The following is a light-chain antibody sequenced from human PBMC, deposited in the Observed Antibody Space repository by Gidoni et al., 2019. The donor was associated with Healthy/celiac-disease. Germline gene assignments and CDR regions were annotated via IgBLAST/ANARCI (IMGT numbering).Light chain of an antibody. CDR3: QQYNNWPLLT. CDR1: QSVSSN. J-gene: IGKJ4*01. CDR2: GAS. Sequence: EIEMTQAPATLSVSPGERATLSCRASQSVSSNLVWYQQKPGQAPRLLIYGASTRATGIPARFSGSGSGTEFTLTISSLQSEDFAVYYCQQYNNWPLLTFGGGTKVEIK. V-gene: IGKV3-15*01.